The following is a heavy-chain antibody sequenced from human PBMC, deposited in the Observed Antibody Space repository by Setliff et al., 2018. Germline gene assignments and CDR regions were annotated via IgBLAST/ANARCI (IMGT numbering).Heavy chain of an antibody. D-gene: IGHD3-16*01. CDR2: IYHNGNT. CDR3: ARDRTAYTYGLDV. Sequence: SETLSLTCIVSGASIREYYWSWIRQPPGKGLEWIGYIYHNGNTNFNPSLRSRVNMSVDTSNNQFVLNLKAVTAADTAVYYCARDRTAYTYGLDVWGQGTTVTVSS. CDR1: GASIREYY. V-gene: IGHV4-59*01. J-gene: IGHJ6*02.